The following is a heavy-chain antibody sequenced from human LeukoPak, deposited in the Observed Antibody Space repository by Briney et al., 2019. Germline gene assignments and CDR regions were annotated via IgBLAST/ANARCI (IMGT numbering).Heavy chain of an antibody. CDR2: IYQSVST. Sequence: SETLSLTCAVSGYSISSDYYWGWIRQPSGKGLEWIGSIYQSVSTYYNPSLKSRVTISVDTSKNQFSLKLSSVTAADTAVYYCARLDGYCSGGSCYSVSFVDPWGQGTLVTVSS. D-gene: IGHD2-15*01. J-gene: IGHJ5*02. CDR1: GYSISSDYY. V-gene: IGHV4-38-2*01. CDR3: ARLDGYCSGGSCYSVSFVDP.